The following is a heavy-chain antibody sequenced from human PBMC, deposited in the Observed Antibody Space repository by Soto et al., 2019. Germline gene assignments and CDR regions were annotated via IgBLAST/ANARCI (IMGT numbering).Heavy chain of an antibody. V-gene: IGHV3-7*01. CDR2: LYPDGSVK. CDR3: ARDPYFGAIDY. CDR1: GLAFSTSW. J-gene: IGHJ4*02. Sequence: EVNLVECGGGLVQPGGPLRLSCGVSGLAFSTSWMAWVREAPGRGLEWVAELYPDGSVKTYVDAVRGRVTISRDNAKNSVYLQMNSLRVEDTAIYYCARDPYFGAIDYWGRGTLVTVSP. D-gene: IGHD3-16*01.